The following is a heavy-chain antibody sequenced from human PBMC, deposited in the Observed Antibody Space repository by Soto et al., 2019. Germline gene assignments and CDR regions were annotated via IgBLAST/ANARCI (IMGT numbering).Heavy chain of an antibody. D-gene: IGHD5-18*01. CDR3: ARSAYTFGLPDY. CDR1: GASITTKGYY. V-gene: IGHV4-31*03. Sequence: QVHLQESGPGLVTPSQTLSLTCTVSGASITTKGYYWSWIRQHPGKGLEWIGFIYHSGSTSYNPTLKTRLTISVDTSNNQSSLKLSSVTAADTAVYYCARSAYTFGLPDYWGQGTLVTVSS. CDR2: IYHSGST. J-gene: IGHJ4*02.